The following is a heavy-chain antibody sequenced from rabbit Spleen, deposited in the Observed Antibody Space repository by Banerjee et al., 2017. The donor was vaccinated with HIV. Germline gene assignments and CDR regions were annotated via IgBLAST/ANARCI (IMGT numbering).Heavy chain of an antibody. J-gene: IGHJ4*01. CDR1: GVSFNDKDV. D-gene: IGHD4-1*01. V-gene: IGHV1S43*01. CDR2: VGTNTGTT. CDR3: AREGGIVVAGAFNL. Sequence: QEQLEESGGGLVKPEGSLTLTCKASGVSFNDKDVMCWVRQAPGKGLEWIGCVGTNTGTTGCARWAKGRFTISRSNSLASVTLQVTSLTVADTAAYFCAREGGIVVAGAFNLWGPGTLVTVS.